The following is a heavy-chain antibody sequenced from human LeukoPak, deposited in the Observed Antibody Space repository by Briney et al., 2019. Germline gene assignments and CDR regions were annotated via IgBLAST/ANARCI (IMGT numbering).Heavy chain of an antibody. CDR2: ISYDGSNK. V-gene: IGHV3-30-3*01. D-gene: IGHD2-15*01. J-gene: IGHJ6*02. CDR1: GFTFSSYA. Sequence: GGSLRLSCAASGFTFSSYAMHWVRQAPGKGLEWVAVISYDGSNKYYADSVKGRFTISRDNSKNTLYLQMNSLRAEDTAVYYCARDSTTPGYCSGGSCSPGYYGMDVWGQGTTVTVSS. CDR3: ARDSTTPGYCSGGSCSPGYYGMDV.